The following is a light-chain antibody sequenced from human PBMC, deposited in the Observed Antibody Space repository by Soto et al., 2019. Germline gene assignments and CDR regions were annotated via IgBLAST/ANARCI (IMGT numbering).Light chain of an antibody. Sequence: QSVLTQPASVSGSPGQSITISCTGTSSDVGGYNYVSWYQQHPGKAPKLMIYDVSNRPSGGSNRFSGSKSGNTASLTISGLQAEDEADYYCSSYTSSSTPVFGGGTKLTVL. CDR2: DVS. CDR1: SSDVGGYNY. CDR3: SSYTSSSTPV. V-gene: IGLV2-14*01. J-gene: IGLJ2*01.